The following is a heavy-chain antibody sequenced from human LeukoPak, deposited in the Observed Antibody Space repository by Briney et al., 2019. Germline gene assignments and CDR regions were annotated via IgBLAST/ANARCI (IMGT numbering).Heavy chain of an antibody. J-gene: IGHJ4*02. CDR3: ARDFGTIVVVTAIVD. CDR2: IKPDGSEK. Sequence: GGSLRLSCAASGFTFSSYWMSWVRQAPGKGLEWVANIKPDGSEKYYVDSVKGRFTISRDDAKNSLYLQMNTLRAEDTAVYYCARDFGTIVVVTAIVDWGQGTLVTVSS. D-gene: IGHD2-21*02. CDR1: GFTFSSYW. V-gene: IGHV3-7*01.